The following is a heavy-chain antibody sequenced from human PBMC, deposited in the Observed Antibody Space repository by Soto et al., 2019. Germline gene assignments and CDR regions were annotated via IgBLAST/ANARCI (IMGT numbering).Heavy chain of an antibody. Sequence: PSETLSLTCAVSDGSISSSNWWSWVRQPPGKGLEWIGEIYHSGSTNYNPSLKSRVTISVDKSKNHLSLKLSSVTAADTAVYYCARVSGSYYYGMDVWGQGTTVTVSS. CDR2: IYHSGST. V-gene: IGHV4-4*02. J-gene: IGHJ6*02. CDR3: ARVSGSYYYGMDV. CDR1: DGSISSSNW. D-gene: IGHD1-26*01.